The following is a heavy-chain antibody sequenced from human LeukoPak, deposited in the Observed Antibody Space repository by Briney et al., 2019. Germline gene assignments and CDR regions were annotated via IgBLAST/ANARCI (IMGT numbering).Heavy chain of an antibody. D-gene: IGHD5-18*01. CDR3: AREGYTAMVTGRVDY. Sequence: SVKVSCKASGGTFSSYAISWVRQAPGQGLEWMGGIIPIFGTVNYAQKFQGRVTITADESTSTAYMELSSLRSEDTAVYYCAREGYTAMVTGRVDYWGQGTLVTVSS. CDR2: IIPIFGTV. J-gene: IGHJ4*02. CDR1: GGTFSSYA. V-gene: IGHV1-69*13.